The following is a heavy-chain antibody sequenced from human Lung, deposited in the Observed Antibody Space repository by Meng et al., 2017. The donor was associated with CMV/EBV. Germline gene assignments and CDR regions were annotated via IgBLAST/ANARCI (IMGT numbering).Heavy chain of an antibody. CDR3: ARGSRDEAFQH. CDR1: AGSISSYY. Sequence: QVQQQDPGPGLVRPAEALSLTCTVSAGSISSYYWSWIRQPAGKGLGWIGRIYTSGSTTYNPPLKSRVTMSVDTSKNQFSLKLSSVTAADTAVYYCARGSRDEAFQHWGQGTLVTVSS. CDR2: IYTSGST. D-gene: IGHD5-24*01. V-gene: IGHV4-4*07. J-gene: IGHJ1*01.